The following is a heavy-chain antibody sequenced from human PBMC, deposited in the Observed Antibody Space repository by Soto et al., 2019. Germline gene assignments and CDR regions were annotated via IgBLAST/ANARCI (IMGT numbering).Heavy chain of an antibody. CDR1: GFTFSSYA. CDR3: ARGPLRRFDY. J-gene: IGHJ4*02. Sequence: VQLVESGGGLVQPGGSLRLSCAASGFTFSSYAMHWVRQAPGKGLEWVAVISYDGSNKYYADSVKGRFTISRDNSKNTLYLQMNSLRAEDTAVYYCARGPLRRFDYWGQGTLVTVSS. V-gene: IGHV3-30-3*01. CDR2: ISYDGSNK.